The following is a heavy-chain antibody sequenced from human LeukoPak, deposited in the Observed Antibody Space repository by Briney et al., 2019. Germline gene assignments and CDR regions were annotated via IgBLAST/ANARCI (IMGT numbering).Heavy chain of an antibody. CDR3: ARDKGPRGRGYFDY. CDR1: GFTFSSYG. Sequence: GGSLRLSCAASGFTFSSYGMHWVRQAPGKGLEWVAVIWYDGGNKYYADSVKGRFTISRDNSKNTLYLQMNSLRAEDTAVYYCARDKGPRGRGYFDYWGQGTLVTVSS. V-gene: IGHV3-33*01. D-gene: IGHD2-15*01. J-gene: IGHJ4*02. CDR2: IWYDGGNK.